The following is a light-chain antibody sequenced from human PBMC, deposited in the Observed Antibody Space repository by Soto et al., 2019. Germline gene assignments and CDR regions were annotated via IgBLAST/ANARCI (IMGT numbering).Light chain of an antibody. V-gene: IGLV1-51*01. CDR3: GTWDSSLSALYV. CDR1: SSNIGNNY. J-gene: IGLJ1*01. Sequence: QSVLTQPPSVSAVPGQKGTISCSGSSSNIGNNYVSWYQQLPGTAPKLLIYDNNKRPSGIPDRFSGSKSGTSATLGITGLQTGDEADYYCGTWDSSLSALYVFGNGTKVTVL. CDR2: DNN.